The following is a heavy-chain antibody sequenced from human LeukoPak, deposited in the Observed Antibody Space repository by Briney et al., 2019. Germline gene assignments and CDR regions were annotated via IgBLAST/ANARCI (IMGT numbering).Heavy chain of an antibody. D-gene: IGHD2-2*03. CDR2: IYYNETT. V-gene: IGHV4-61*01. Sequence: PSETLSLTSTLSGGSASSVTYYCSWIRQPPVNGLEWIWQIYYNETTNYNSSLKRRVTISVDTSKNQFSLKLSSVTAADTAVYYCARDRSSSGYCSSTSCYDDAFDIWGQGTMVTVSS. J-gene: IGHJ3*02. CDR1: GGSASSVTYY. CDR3: ARDRSSSGYCSSTSCYDDAFDI.